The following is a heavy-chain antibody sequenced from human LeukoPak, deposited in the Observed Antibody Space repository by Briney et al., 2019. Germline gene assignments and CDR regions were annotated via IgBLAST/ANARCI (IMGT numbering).Heavy chain of an antibody. Sequence: KAGGSLRLSCAASGFTVSSNYMSWVRQAPGKGLEWVSVIYSGGSTYYADSVKGRFTISRDNSKNTLYLQMNSLRAEDTAVYYCARGFGGSDAFDIWDQGTMVTVSS. V-gene: IGHV3-53*01. CDR1: GFTVSSNY. CDR3: ARGFGGSDAFDI. CDR2: IYSGGST. D-gene: IGHD4-23*01. J-gene: IGHJ3*02.